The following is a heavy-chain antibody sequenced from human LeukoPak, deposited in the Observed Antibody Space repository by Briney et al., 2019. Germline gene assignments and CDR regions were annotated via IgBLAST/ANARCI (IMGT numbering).Heavy chain of an antibody. Sequence: PGGSLRLSCAASGFTFSSYEMNWVRQAPGKGLEWVSYISSSGSTIYYADSVKGRFTISRDNAKNSLYLQMNSLRAEDTAVYYCARERRKYGGNSFDYWGQGTLVTVSS. CDR2: ISSSGSTI. CDR1: GFTFSSYE. J-gene: IGHJ4*02. D-gene: IGHD4-23*01. CDR3: ARERRKYGGNSFDY. V-gene: IGHV3-48*03.